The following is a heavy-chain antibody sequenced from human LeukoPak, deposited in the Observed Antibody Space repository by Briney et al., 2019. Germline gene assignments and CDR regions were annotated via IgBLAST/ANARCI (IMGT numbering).Heavy chain of an antibody. CDR3: AGGSWYESRDY. J-gene: IGHJ4*02. CDR2: ISGSGGST. V-gene: IGHV3-23*01. D-gene: IGHD6-13*01. Sequence: GGSLRLSCAASGFTFSSYAMSWVRRAPGKGLEWVSAISGSGGSTYYADSVKGRFTISRDNSKNTLYLQMNSLRAEDTAVYYCAGGSWYESRDYWGQGTLVTVSS. CDR1: GFTFSSYA.